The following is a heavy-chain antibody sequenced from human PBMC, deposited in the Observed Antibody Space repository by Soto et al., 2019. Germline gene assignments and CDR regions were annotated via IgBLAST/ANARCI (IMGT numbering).Heavy chain of an antibody. V-gene: IGHV4-30-4*01. CDR1: GDSISSGDYY. CDR3: ARVPVTLGWYFFDY. CDR2: IYYSGST. D-gene: IGHD6-19*01. Sequence: PSETLSLTCSVSGDSISSGDYYWSWIRQSPGKGLEWIGYIYYSGSTYCNPSLKSRFTISLDTSKNQFSLKLSSVTAADTAVYYCARVPVTLGWYFFDYWGQGTLVTVSS. J-gene: IGHJ4*02.